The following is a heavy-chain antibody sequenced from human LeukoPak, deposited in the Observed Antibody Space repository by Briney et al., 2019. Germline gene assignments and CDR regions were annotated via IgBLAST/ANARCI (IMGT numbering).Heavy chain of an antibody. CDR1: GFTFSSYA. CDR2: ISYDGSNK. CDR3: ARDRASLEDY. V-gene: IGHV3-30*04. J-gene: IGHJ4*02. Sequence: GGSLRLSCAASGFTFSSYAMHWVRQAPGKGLEWVAVISYDGSNKYYADSVKGRFTISRDNSKNTLYLQMNSLRAEDTAVYYCARDRASLEDYWGQGTLVTVSS. D-gene: IGHD3-3*01.